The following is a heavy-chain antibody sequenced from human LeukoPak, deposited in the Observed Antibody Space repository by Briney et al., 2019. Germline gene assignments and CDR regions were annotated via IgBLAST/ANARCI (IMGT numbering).Heavy chain of an antibody. V-gene: IGHV3-48*04. J-gene: IGHJ6*03. CDR2: ISSSGSTI. Sequence: GGSLRLSCAASGFTFSSYAMHWVRQAPGKGLEWVSYISSSGSTIYYADSVKGRFTISRDNAKNSLYLQMNSLTAEHTPAYYCARFGYSNYPRGYYYYYMDVWGKGTTVTVSS. CDR1: GFTFSSYA. CDR3: ARFGYSNYPRGYYYYYMDV. D-gene: IGHD4-11*01.